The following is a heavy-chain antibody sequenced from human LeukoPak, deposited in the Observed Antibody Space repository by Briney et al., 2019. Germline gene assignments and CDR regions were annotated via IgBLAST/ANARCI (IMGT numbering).Heavy chain of an antibody. CDR3: ARRVNTMVRGVIFNWFDP. Sequence: GESLKISCKGSGCSFTSYWISWVRQMPGKGLEWMGRIDPSDSYTNYSPSFQGHVTISADKSISTAYLQWSSLKASDTAMYYCARRVNTMVRGVIFNWFDPWGQGTLVTVSS. D-gene: IGHD3-10*01. CDR2: IDPSDSYT. V-gene: IGHV5-10-1*01. CDR1: GCSFTSYW. J-gene: IGHJ5*02.